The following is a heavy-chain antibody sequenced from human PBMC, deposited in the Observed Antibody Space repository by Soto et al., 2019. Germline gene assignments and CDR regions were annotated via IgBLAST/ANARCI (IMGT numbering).Heavy chain of an antibody. D-gene: IGHD2-15*01. CDR3: ATRRVVVTHLDY. CDR1: VYTHTELS. CDR2: FDPEDGET. J-gene: IGHJ4*02. V-gene: IGHV1-24*01. Sequence: ASMTVSCKVSVYTHTELSIHWVRQAPGKGLEWMGGFDPEDGETIYAQKFQGRVTMTEDTSTDTAYMELSSLRSEDTAVYYCATRRVVVTHLDYWGQGTLVTVSS.